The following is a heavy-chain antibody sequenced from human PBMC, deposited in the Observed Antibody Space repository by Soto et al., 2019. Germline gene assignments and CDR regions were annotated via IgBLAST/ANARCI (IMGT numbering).Heavy chain of an antibody. V-gene: IGHV1-2*04. D-gene: IGHD1-26*01. Sequence: ASVKVSCKASGYTFTGYYMHWVRQAPGQGLEWMGWINPNSGGTNYAQKFQGWVTMTRDTSISTAYMELSRLRSDDTAVYYCARDPVGAIDAFDIWGQGTMVTVSS. CDR2: INPNSGGT. CDR1: GYTFTGYY. CDR3: ARDPVGAIDAFDI. J-gene: IGHJ3*02.